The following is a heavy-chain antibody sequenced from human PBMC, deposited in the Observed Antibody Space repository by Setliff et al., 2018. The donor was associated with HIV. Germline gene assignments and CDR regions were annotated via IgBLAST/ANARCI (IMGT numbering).Heavy chain of an antibody. CDR1: GYTFTSYY. V-gene: IGHV1-46*01. Sequence: ASVKVSCKASGYTFTSYYMHWVRQAPGQGLEWMGIISPSGGSTSYAQKFQGRVTMTRDTSTSTVYMELSSLRSEDTAVYYCARDGPALDIVVVPAASVLGHYYYYMDVWGKGTTVTVS. CDR3: ARDGPALDIVVVPAASVLGHYYYYMDV. CDR2: ISPSGGST. J-gene: IGHJ6*03. D-gene: IGHD2-2*03.